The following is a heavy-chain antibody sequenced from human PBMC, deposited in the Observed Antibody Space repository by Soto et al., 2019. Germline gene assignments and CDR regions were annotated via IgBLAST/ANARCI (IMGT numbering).Heavy chain of an antibody. CDR2: FVDSGGST. D-gene: IGHD6-19*01. J-gene: IGHJ6*02. Sequence: GGSLRLSCAASGFTFSSYAMSWVRQAPGKGLEWVSAFVDSGGSTYYADSVKGRFTISRDNSKNTLYLQMNSLRAQDTAVYYCAKSASGWNYYYYAMDVWGQGTTVTVSS. CDR3: AKSASGWNYYYYAMDV. V-gene: IGHV3-23*01. CDR1: GFTFSSYA.